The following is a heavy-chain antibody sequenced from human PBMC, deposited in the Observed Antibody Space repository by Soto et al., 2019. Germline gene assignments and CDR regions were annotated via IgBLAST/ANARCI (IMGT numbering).Heavy chain of an antibody. CDR3: ARGFDRDSRWHWVDQ. D-gene: IGHD3-22*01. J-gene: IGHJ5*02. CDR2: IKEDGSDK. V-gene: IGHV3-7*03. Sequence: GGSLRLSCATSGFTFSAYWMSWVRQAPGKGLEWVASIKEDGSDKYYVDSMRGRFTISRDNGQKVLYLQMNSLRVEDTAVYYCARGFDRDSRWHWVDQWGHGTLVTVS. CDR1: GFTFSAYW.